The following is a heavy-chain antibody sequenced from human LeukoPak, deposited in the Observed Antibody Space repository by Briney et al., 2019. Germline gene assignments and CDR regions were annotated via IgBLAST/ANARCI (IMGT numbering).Heavy chain of an antibody. V-gene: IGHV3-74*01. D-gene: IGHD4-23*01. CDR1: GFTLSSYW. Sequence: GGSLRLSCAVSGFTLSSYWMHSVRQAPGRGLVWVSRINSDGSSTSYAHSVKGRFTISRDNAKNTLDLQMNNRRAEDTAVYYCSSGNSHAFDIWGQGTMVSDSS. J-gene: IGHJ3*02. CDR2: INSDGSST. CDR3: SSGNSHAFDI.